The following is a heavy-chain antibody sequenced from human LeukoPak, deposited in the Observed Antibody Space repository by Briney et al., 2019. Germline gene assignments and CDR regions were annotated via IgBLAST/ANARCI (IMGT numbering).Heavy chain of an antibody. V-gene: IGHV3-13*01. CDR1: GFTFIDYD. D-gene: IGHD6-19*01. CDR2: IGIRGDT. J-gene: IGHJ4*02. CDR3: ARGGIQVSGIDEFDY. Sequence: GGSLRLSCAASGFTFIDYDMHWVRQVIGKGLEWVSAIGIRGDTHYSGSVKGRFTISRENAESSLYLQMNSLRAEDTAVYYCARGGIQVSGIDEFDYWGQEALVTVSS.